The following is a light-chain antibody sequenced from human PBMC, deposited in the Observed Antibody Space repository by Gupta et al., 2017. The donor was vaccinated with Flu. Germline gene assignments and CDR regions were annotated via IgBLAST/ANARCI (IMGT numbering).Light chain of an antibody. Sequence: STLSASVGDRVTIACGARQSSDSWWAWYQQKTGKAPKILIYKASNLESGVPSRFSGSGSGTEFTLTISSLQPDDFATYYCQQERSYPWTFGQGTTVEIK. V-gene: IGKV1-5*03. CDR2: KAS. CDR1: QSSDSW. J-gene: IGKJ1*01. CDR3: QQERSYPWT.